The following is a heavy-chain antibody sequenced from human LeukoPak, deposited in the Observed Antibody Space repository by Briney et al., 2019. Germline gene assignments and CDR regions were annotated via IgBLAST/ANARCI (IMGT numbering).Heavy chain of an antibody. V-gene: IGHV1-3*01. Sequence: ASVKVSCKASGYTFTSYAMHWVRQAPGQRLEWMGWINAGNGNTKYSQKFQGRVTITRDTSASTAYMELSSLRSEDTAVYYCARDIAAAGTRVLWFDYWGQGTLVTVSS. J-gene: IGHJ4*02. CDR2: INAGNGNT. CDR1: GYTFTSYA. CDR3: ARDIAAAGTRVLWFDY. D-gene: IGHD6-13*01.